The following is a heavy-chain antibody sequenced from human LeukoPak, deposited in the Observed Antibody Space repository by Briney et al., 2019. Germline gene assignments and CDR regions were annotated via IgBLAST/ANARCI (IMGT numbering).Heavy chain of an antibody. V-gene: IGHV4-4*07. D-gene: IGHD5-12*01. J-gene: IGHJ4*02. CDR2: IYISGSGST. Sequence: PSETLSLTCTVSGGSISSYYWSWIRQPAGKGLEWIGRIYISGSGSTNYNPSLKSRVTMSVDTSKNQFSLKLSSVTAADTAVYYCARSGSGYLRYYFDYWGQGTLVTVSS. CDR1: GGSISSYY. CDR3: ARSGSGYLRYYFDY.